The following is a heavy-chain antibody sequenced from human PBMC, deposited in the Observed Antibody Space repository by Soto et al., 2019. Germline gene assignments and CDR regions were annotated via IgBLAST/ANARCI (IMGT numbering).Heavy chain of an antibody. CDR1: GYTLTELS. V-gene: IGHV1-24*01. CDR3: ATDTSSLAAAGEYYCCYYSMNV. Sequence: ASVKVSCKVSGYTLTELSMHWVRQAPGKGLEWMGGFDPEDGETIYAQKFQGRVTMTEDTSTDTAYMELSSLRSEDTAVYYCATDTSSLAAAGEYYCCYYSMNVWGQGTTFTAS. J-gene: IGHJ6*02. CDR2: FDPEDGET. D-gene: IGHD6-13*01.